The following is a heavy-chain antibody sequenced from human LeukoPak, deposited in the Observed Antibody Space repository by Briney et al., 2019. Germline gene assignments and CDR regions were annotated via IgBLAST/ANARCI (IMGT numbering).Heavy chain of an antibody. CDR1: GYTFTGYY. CDR3: ASRVLLWFGELYYYYYGMDV. Sequence: ASVKVSCKASGYTFTGYYMHWVRQAPGQGLEWMGWINPNSGGTNYAQKYQSRVTMTRDTSISTAYKELSRLRSDDTAVYYCASRVLLWFGELYYYYYGMDVWGQGTTVTVSS. J-gene: IGHJ6*02. D-gene: IGHD3-10*01. CDR2: INPNSGGT. V-gene: IGHV1-2*02.